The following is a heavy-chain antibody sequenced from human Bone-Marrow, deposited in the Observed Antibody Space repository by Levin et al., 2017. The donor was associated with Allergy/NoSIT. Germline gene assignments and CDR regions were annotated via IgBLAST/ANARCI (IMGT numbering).Heavy chain of an antibody. CDR3: VRTPGSIVVTPYFDF. CDR2: ISGSGDNT. Sequence: GGSLRLSCAASGFRFSDYVMNWVRQAPGKGLEWVSVISGSGDNTYYADSVKGRFTISRDTSKNTLYLQMNSLSAEHTATYYCVRTPGSIVVTPYFDFWGQGTLVTVSS. J-gene: IGHJ4*02. V-gene: IGHV3-23*01. D-gene: IGHD2-21*01. CDR1: GFRFSDYV.